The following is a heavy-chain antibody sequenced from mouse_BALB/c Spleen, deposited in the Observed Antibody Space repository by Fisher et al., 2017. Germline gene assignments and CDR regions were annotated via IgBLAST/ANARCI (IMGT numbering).Heavy chain of an antibody. J-gene: IGHJ4*01. V-gene: IGHV1-26*01. D-gene: IGHD1-1*01. Sequence: KFKGKATLTVDKSSSTAYIELRSLTSEDSAVYYCARGHYYGSSYDYYAMDYWGQGTSVTVSS. CDR3: ARGHYYGSSYDYYAMDY.